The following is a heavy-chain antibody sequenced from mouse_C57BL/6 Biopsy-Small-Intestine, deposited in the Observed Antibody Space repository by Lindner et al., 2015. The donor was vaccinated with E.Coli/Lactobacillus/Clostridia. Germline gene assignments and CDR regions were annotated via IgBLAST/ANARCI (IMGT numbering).Heavy chain of an antibody. V-gene: IGHV5-17*01. CDR2: ISSGSSTI. D-gene: IGHD2-5*01. Sequence: VQLQESGGGLVKPGGSLKLSCAASGFTFSDYGMHWVRQAPEKGLEWVAYISSGSSTIYYADTVKGRFTISRDNAKNTLFLQMTSLRSEDTAMYYCARRERAYYSNYEDMDYWGQGTSVTVSS. CDR1: GFTFSDYG. J-gene: IGHJ4*01. CDR3: ARRERAYYSNYEDMDY.